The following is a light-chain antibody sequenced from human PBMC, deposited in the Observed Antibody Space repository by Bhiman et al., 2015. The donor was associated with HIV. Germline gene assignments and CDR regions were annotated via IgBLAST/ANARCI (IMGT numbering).Light chain of an antibody. CDR1: SSDIGDYNY. CDR3: SSYTSSNTYV. CDR2: DVT. V-gene: IGLV2-14*03. Sequence: QSALTQPASVSGSPGQSITISCTGTSSDIGDYNYVSWYQQHPGKAPKVMIFDVTNRPSGVSNRFSGSKSGNTASLTISGLQAEDEADYYCSSYTSSNTYVFASGTKVTVL. J-gene: IGLJ1*01.